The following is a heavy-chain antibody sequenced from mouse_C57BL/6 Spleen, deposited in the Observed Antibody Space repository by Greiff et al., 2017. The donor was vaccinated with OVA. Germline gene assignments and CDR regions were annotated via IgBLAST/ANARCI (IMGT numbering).Heavy chain of an antibody. Sequence: EVKLMESGEGLVKPGGSLKLSCAASGFTFSSYAMSWVRQTPEKRLEWVAYISSGGDYIYYADTVKGRFTISRDNARNTLYLQMSSLKSEDTAMYYCARDGDYYGSSYLDYWGQGTTLTVSS. D-gene: IGHD1-1*01. V-gene: IGHV5S21*01. J-gene: IGHJ2*01. CDR2: ISSGGDYI. CDR1: GFTFSSYA. CDR3: ARDGDYYGSSYLDY.